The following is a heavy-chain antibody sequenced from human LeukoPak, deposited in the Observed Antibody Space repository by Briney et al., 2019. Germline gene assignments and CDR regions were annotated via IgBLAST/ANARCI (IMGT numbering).Heavy chain of an antibody. CDR1: GFAFSSYA. CDR3: AKENDCRGLMCDYFDY. D-gene: IGHD1-1*01. J-gene: IGHJ4*02. V-gene: IGHV3-23*01. Sequence: GGSLTLSCAASGFAFSSYAMSWVRQSPGKGLEWVSSISGSGGSTYYAGSVKGRFTISKDNSKNTLYLQRNSLRAEDTAVHYCAKENDCRGLMCDYFDYWGQGTLVTVSS. CDR2: ISGSGGST.